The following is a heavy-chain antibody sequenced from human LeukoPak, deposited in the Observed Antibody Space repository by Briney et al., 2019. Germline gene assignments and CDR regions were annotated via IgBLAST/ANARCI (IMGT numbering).Heavy chain of an antibody. CDR3: AHRRYYSSAWYVDAFDI. CDR1: GFSLSTSGVG. V-gene: IGHV2-5*01. J-gene: IGHJ3*02. D-gene: IGHD6-19*01. Sequence: SGPTLVNPTQTLTLTCTFSGFSLSTSGVGVGWIRQPPGKALEWLALIYWNDDKRYSPSLESSLTITKYTSKNQVVLTVTNVDPVDTATYYGAHRRYYSSAWYVDAFDIWGQGTMVTVSS. CDR2: IYWNDDK.